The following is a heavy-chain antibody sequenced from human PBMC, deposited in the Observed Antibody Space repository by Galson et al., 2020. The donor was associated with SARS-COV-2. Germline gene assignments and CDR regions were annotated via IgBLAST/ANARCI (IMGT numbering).Heavy chain of an antibody. D-gene: IGHD6-19*01. CDR3: ARDATSSGWYNWFDP. Sequence: GSLRLSCTVSGGSIRSSNYYWGWIRQPPGKGLEWIGSVLNSGTTHYSPSLQSRVTISVDTSKNQFSLNLNSVTAADTAMYYCARDATSSGWYNWFDPWGQGTLVTVS. CDR1: GGSIRSSNYY. J-gene: IGHJ5*02. V-gene: IGHV4-39*07. CDR2: VLNSGTT.